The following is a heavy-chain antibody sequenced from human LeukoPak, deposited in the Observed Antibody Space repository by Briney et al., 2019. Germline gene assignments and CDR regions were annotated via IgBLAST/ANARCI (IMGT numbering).Heavy chain of an antibody. CDR2: ISSSSSYI. CDR3: ARDHGSSGYFSYYYYYGMDV. D-gene: IGHD3-22*01. Sequence: SXRLXXAASXFTFSSYSMNWVRQAPGKGLEWVSSISSSSSYIYYADSVKGRFTISRDNAKNSLYLQMNSLRAEDTAVYYCARDHGSSGYFSYYYYYGMDVWGQGTTVTVSS. CDR1: XFTFSSYS. J-gene: IGHJ6*02. V-gene: IGHV3-21*01.